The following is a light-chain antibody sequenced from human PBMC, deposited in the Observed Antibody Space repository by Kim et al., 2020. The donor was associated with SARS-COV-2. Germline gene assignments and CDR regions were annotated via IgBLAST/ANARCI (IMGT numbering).Light chain of an antibody. CDR2: YDS. Sequence: SYELTQPPSVSVAPGKTARITCGGTSIVSKSVHWYQQKPGQAPVLVISYDSVRPSGIPERFSGSNSGNTATVTISRVEAGDEANYYCQVWDSSDDHRVVFGGGTQLTVL. J-gene: IGLJ2*01. CDR3: QVWDSSDDHRVV. V-gene: IGLV3-21*04. CDR1: SIVSKS.